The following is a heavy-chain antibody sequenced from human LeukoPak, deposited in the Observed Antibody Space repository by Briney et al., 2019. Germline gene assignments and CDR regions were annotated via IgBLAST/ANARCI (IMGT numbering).Heavy chain of an antibody. V-gene: IGHV1-18*01. CDR1: GYTFTSYG. Sequence: GASVKVSCKASGYTFTSYGISWVRQAPGQELEWMGWISAYNGNTNYAQKLQGRVTMTTDTSTSTAYMELRSLRSDDTAVYYCARDSDIVVVPAAIPDYYYYGMDVWGQGTTVTVSS. D-gene: IGHD2-2*01. J-gene: IGHJ6*02. CDR2: ISAYNGNT. CDR3: ARDSDIVVVPAAIPDYYYYGMDV.